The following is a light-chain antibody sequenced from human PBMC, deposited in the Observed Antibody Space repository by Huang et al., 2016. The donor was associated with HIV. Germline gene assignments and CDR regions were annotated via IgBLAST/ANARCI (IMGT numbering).Light chain of an antibody. CDR2: GAS. Sequence: EVVLTQSPATLSVSPGERATVSCRARDSIGSNLAWYQQKPGQAPRPRIQGASTRATGIPARVSGSGSGTEFAPTISSLRSEDSAVYYCYRYNSRPPQQTFGQGTKLEIK. CDR1: DSIGSN. J-gene: IGKJ2*01. CDR3: YRYNSRPPQQT. V-gene: IGKV3-15*01.